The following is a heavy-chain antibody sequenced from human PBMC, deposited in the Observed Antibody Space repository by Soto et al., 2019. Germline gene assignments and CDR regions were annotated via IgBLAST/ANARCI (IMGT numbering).Heavy chain of an antibody. J-gene: IGHJ6*02. CDR2: INPNSGGT. CDR3: ARDLKGASWFGELQSYYGMDV. V-gene: IGHV1-2*04. Sequence: QVQLVQSGAEVKKPGASVKVSCKASGYTFTGYYMHWVRQATGQGLEWMGWINPNSGGTNYAQKFQGWVTMTRETSISTAYMELSRLRSDDTAVYYCARDLKGASWFGELQSYYGMDVWGQGTTVTVSS. D-gene: IGHD3-10*01. CDR1: GYTFTGYY.